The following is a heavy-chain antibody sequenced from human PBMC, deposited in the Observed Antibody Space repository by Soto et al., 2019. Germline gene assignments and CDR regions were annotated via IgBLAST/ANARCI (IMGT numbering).Heavy chain of an antibody. J-gene: IGHJ6*02. D-gene: IGHD3-3*01. V-gene: IGHV4-34*01. CDR2: INHSGST. Sequence: SETLSLTCAVYGGSFSGYYWSWIRQPPGKGLEWIGEINHSGSTNYNPLLKSRVTISVDTSKNQFSLKLSSVTAADTAVYCCARGSLRFLNVWGQGTTVTVSS. CDR3: ARGSLRFLNV. CDR1: GGSFSGYY.